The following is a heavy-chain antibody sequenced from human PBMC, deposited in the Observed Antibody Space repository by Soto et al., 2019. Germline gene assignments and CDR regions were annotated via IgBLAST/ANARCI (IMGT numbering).Heavy chain of an antibody. D-gene: IGHD2-15*01. CDR2: ISYDGSNK. Sequence: QVQLVESGGGVVQPGRSLRLSCAASGFTFISYGMHWVRQAPGKGLEWVAVISYDGSNKYYADSVKGRFTISRDNSKNTLYLQMNSLRAEDTAVYYCATNIVVVVAAPTFDYWGQGTLVTVSS. CDR1: GFTFISYG. J-gene: IGHJ4*02. CDR3: ATNIVVVVAAPTFDY. V-gene: IGHV3-30*03.